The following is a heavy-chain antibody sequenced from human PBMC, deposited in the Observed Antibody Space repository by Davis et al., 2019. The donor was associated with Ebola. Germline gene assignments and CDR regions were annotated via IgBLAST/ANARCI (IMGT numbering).Heavy chain of an antibody. CDR1: GFTVSSNY. CDR3: ARSQSHYYYGMDV. J-gene: IGHJ6*02. Sequence: PGGSLRLSCAASGFTVSSNYMSWVRQAPGKGLEWVAVISYDGSNKYYADSVKGRFTISRDNSKNTLYLQMDSLRAEDTAVYYCARSQSHYYYGMDVWGQGTTVTVSS. V-gene: IGHV3-30*03. CDR2: ISYDGSNK.